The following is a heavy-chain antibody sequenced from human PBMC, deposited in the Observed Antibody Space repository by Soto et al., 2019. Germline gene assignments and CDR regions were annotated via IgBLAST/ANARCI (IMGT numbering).Heavy chain of an antibody. CDR2: IYYSGST. J-gene: IGHJ6*02. Sequence: QVQLQESGPGLVKPSETLSRTCTVSGGSVSSGSYYWSLIRQPPGKGMEWIGYIYYSGSTNYNPSLKSRVPISVDTSKHQFSLKLSSVTAADTAVYYCARGIEGWYQGRYYYGMDVWGQGTTVTVSS. CDR3: ARGIEGWYQGRYYYGMDV. D-gene: IGHD2-15*01. CDR1: GGSVSSGSYY. V-gene: IGHV4-61*01.